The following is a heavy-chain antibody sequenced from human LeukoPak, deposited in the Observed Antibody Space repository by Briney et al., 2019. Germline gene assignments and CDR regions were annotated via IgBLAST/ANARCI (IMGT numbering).Heavy chain of an antibody. D-gene: IGHD2-2*01. CDR3: AGGGYCSSTSCAESDAFDI. Sequence: SETLSLTCAVSGGSISSSNWWSWVRQPPGKGLEWIGEIYHSGSTNYNPSLKSRVTISVDKSKNQFSLKPSSVTAADTAVYYCAGGGYCSSTSCAESDAFDIWGQGTMVTVSS. CDR1: GGSISSSNW. J-gene: IGHJ3*02. CDR2: IYHSGST. V-gene: IGHV4-4*02.